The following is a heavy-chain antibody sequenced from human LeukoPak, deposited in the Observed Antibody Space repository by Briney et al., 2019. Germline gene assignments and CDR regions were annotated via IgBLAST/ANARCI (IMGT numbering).Heavy chain of an antibody. CDR3: ARVGLRFLEWLSPDYYYYYYMDV. J-gene: IGHJ6*03. CDR2: INPSGGST. CDR1: GYTFTSYY. V-gene: IGHV1-46*01. Sequence: GASVKVSCKASGYTFTSYYMHWVRQAPRQGLEWMGIINPSGGSTSYAQKFQGRVTMTRDMSTSTVYMELSSLRSEDTAVYYCARVGLRFLEWLSPDYYYYYYMDVWGKGTTVTVSS. D-gene: IGHD3-3*01.